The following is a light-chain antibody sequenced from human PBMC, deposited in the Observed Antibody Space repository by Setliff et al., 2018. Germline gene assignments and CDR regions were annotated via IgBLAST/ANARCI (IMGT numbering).Light chain of an antibody. Sequence: QSALAQPASVSGSPGQSITISCTGCTSDIGAYNYVAWYQQHPGKAPKLMIYDVSVRPSGVSSRFSGSKSGNTASLTISGLQAEDEADYYCSSYSSRTTLDVFGTGTRSPS. CDR3: SSYSSRTTLDV. CDR1: TSDIGAYNY. V-gene: IGLV2-14*03. J-gene: IGLJ1*01. CDR2: DVS.